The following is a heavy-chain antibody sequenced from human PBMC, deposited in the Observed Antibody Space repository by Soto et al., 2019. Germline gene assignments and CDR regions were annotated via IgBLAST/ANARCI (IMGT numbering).Heavy chain of an antibody. V-gene: IGHV3-21*01. CDR1: GFTFSSYS. D-gene: IGHD3-16*02. CDR3: ARGYDYVWGSYRFRFDY. Sequence: GGSLRLSCAASGFTFSSYSMNWVRQAPGKGLEWVSSISSSSSYIYYADSVKGRFTISRDNAKNSLYLQMNSLRAEDTAVYYCARGYDYVWGSYRFRFDYWGQGTLVTVSS. CDR2: ISSSSSYI. J-gene: IGHJ4*02.